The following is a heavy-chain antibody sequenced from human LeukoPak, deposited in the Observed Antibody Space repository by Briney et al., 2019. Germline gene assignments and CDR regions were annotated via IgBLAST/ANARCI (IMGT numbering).Heavy chain of an antibody. CDR3: ASYPAPSYYYGSDTQKYYFDY. CDR2: IIPILGIA. V-gene: IGHV1-69*02. J-gene: IGHJ4*02. D-gene: IGHD3-10*01. CDR1: GGTFSSYT. Sequence: GSSVKVSCKASGGTFSSYTISWVRQAPGQGLEWMGRIIPILGIANYAQKFQGRVTITADKSTSTAYMELSSLRSEDTAVYYCASYPAPSYYYGSDTQKYYFDYWGQGTLVTVSS.